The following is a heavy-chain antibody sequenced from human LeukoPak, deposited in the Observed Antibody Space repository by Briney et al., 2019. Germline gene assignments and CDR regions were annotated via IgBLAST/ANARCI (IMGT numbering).Heavy chain of an antibody. D-gene: IGHD4-17*01. Sequence: PSETLSLTCTVSGGSISSSSYYWGWIRQPPGKGLEWIGSIYYSGSTYYNPSLKCRVTISVDTSKNQFSLKLSSVTAADTAVYYCARHVECGDSMAPVDYWGQGTLVTVSS. J-gene: IGHJ4*02. CDR1: GGSISSSSYY. CDR3: ARHVECGDSMAPVDY. V-gene: IGHV4-39*01. CDR2: IYYSGST.